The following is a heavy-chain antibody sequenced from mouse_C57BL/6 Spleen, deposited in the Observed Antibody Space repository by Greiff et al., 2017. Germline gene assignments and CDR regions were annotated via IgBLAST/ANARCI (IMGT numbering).Heavy chain of an antibody. J-gene: IGHJ2*01. V-gene: IGHV1-54*01. D-gene: IGHD2-2*01. CDR3: ARGGLRRREFDY. Sequence: QVHVKQSGAELVRPGTSVKVSCKASGYAFTNYLIEWVKQRPGQGLEWIGVINPGSGGTNYNEKFKGKATLTADKSSSTAYMQLSSLTSEDSAVYFCARGGLRRREFDYWGQGTTLTVSS. CDR1: GYAFTNYL. CDR2: INPGSGGT.